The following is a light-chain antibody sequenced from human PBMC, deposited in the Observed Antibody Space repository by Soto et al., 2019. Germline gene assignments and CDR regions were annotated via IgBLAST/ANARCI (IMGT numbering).Light chain of an antibody. CDR1: QTVTSFY. CDR2: GAS. CDR3: QQYDSSPFT. J-gene: IGKJ2*01. Sequence: IVLTQSPGTLSLSPGERATLSCRASQTVTSFYLAWYQQKPDQAPRLLIYGASFRATGIPDRFSGSGSETDFTLTISRLEPEDFAVYYCQQYDSSPFTFGQGTKLEIK. V-gene: IGKV3-20*01.